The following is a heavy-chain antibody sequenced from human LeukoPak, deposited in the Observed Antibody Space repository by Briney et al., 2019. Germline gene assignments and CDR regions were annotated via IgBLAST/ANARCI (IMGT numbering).Heavy chain of an antibody. CDR1: GFALNNYA. V-gene: IGHV3-33*01. J-gene: IGHJ4*02. D-gene: IGHD3-3*01. CDR2: IWYDGSNE. CDR3: ARDPGLRLDL. Sequence: QPGGSLRLSCAASGFALNNYAMHWVRQAPGKGLEWVAVIWYDGSNEYYSDSVKGRFAISRDISKNTLYLQMNSLRTEDTAVYFCARDPGLRLDLWGQGTLLTVSS.